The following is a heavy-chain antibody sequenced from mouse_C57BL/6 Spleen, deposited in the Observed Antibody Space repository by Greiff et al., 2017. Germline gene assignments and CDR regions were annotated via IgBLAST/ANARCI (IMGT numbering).Heavy chain of an antibody. CDR1: GYTFTSYW. J-gene: IGHJ2*01. CDR3: ASSPQTAQATGDY. V-gene: IGHV1-74*01. Sequence: QVQLKQPGAELVKPGASVKVSCKASGYTFTSYWMHWVKQRPGQGLEWIGRIHPSDSDTNYNQKFKGKATLTVEKSSSTAYMQLSSLTSEDSEVYYCASSPQTAQATGDYWGKGTTLTVSS. D-gene: IGHD3-2*02. CDR2: IHPSDSDT.